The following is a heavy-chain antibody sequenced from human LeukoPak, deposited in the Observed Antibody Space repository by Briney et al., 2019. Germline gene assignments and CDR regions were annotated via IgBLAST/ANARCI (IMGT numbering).Heavy chain of an antibody. J-gene: IGHJ4*02. CDR3: ARSPGWFGELSDLWYFDY. CDR1: GFTFSSYS. Sequence: GGSLRLSCAASGFTFSSYSMNWVRQAPGKGLEWVSSISSSSSYIYYADSVKGRFTISRDNAKNSLYLQMNSLRAEDTAVYYCARSPGWFGELSDLWYFDYWGQGTLVTVSS. CDR2: ISSSSSYI. D-gene: IGHD3-10*01. V-gene: IGHV3-21*01.